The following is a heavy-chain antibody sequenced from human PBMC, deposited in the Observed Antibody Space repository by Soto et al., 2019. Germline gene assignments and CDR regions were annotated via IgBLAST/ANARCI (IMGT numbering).Heavy chain of an antibody. CDR1: GFTVSDHY. CDR3: IRVIDTSGWYDGE. V-gene: IGHV3-72*01. Sequence: GSLRLSCAASGFTVSDHYMDWVRQAPGKGLEWVGRAGNTANSYTTKYAASVEGRFTISKDASKNSLYLQMSSLKIEDTAVYYCIRVIDTSGWYDGEWGRGTLVTVSS. J-gene: IGHJ4*02. D-gene: IGHD6-19*01. CDR2: AGNTANSYTT.